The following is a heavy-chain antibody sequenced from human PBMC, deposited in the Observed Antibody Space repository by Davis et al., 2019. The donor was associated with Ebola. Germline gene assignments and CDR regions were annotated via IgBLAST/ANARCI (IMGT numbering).Heavy chain of an antibody. J-gene: IGHJ1*01. CDR3: AKLDYNDSYFQD. V-gene: IGHV3-23*01. Sequence: GESLKISCAASGFTFSSYAMSWVRQAPGKGLEWVSRISAIGDTYYADSVKGRFTISRDNSKNTLNLQMNSLRAEDTAIYYCAKLDYNDSYFQDWGQGTLVTVSS. D-gene: IGHD4-17*01. CDR2: ISAIGDT. CDR1: GFTFSSYA.